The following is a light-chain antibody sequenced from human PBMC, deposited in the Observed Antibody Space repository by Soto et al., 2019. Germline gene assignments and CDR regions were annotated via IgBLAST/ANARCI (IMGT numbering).Light chain of an antibody. V-gene: IGKV1-9*01. Sequence: DIHLTQSPSFLSASVGDRVTITCRPSQAVPNNMAWYQQKPGKPPKLLIYEESTLHSGVPSRFSGRKSGTQFTLTIDSLQPEDFATSYCQHVKTYPRTFGGGTKVDI. CDR3: QHVKTYPRT. CDR2: EES. CDR1: QAVPNN. J-gene: IGKJ4*01.